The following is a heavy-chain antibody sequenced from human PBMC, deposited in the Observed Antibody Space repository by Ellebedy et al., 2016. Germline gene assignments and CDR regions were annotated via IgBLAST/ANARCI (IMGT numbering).Heavy chain of an antibody. Sequence: SETLSLTCTVSGGSISSGDYYWSWIRQPPGKGLEWIGYIYYSGSTHYNPSLKSRVTISVDTSKNQFSLKLSSVTAADTAVYYCARVITMVRGVFDYWGQGTLVTVSS. D-gene: IGHD3-10*01. CDR1: GGSISSGDYY. CDR2: IYYSGST. V-gene: IGHV4-30-4*01. CDR3: ARVITMVRGVFDY. J-gene: IGHJ4*02.